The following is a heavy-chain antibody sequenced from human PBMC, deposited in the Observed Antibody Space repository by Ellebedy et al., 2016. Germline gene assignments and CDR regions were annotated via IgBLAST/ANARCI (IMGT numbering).Heavy chain of an antibody. CDR1: GFDFSVSW. Sequence: GESLKISCAASGFDFSVSWMHWVRQAPGKGLVWVSHINSDGSDTRYADSVKGRFTISRDNAKNTVYLQMNSLRGEDTAVYYCARDLGYAKLDWGQGNLVTVSS. CDR2: INSDGSDT. J-gene: IGHJ4*02. D-gene: IGHD5-18*01. CDR3: ARDLGYAKLD. V-gene: IGHV3-74*01.